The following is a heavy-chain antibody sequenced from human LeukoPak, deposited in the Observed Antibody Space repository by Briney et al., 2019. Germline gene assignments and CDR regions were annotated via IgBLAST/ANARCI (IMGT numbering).Heavy chain of an antibody. CDR2: INHSGST. CDR1: GGSFSGYY. D-gene: IGHD2-2*01. J-gene: IGHJ6*02. CDR3: ARGGYCRSTSCYRYYYGMDV. Sequence: SETLSLTCAVYGGSFSGYYWSWIRQPPGKGLEWIGEINHSGSTNYNPSLKSRVTISVDTSKNQFSLKLSSVTAADTAVYYCARGGYCRSTSCYRYYYGMDVWGQGTTVTVSS. V-gene: IGHV4-34*01.